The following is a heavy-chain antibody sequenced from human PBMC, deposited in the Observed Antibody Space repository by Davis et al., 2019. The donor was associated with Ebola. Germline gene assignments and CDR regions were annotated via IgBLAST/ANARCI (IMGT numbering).Heavy chain of an antibody. CDR2: LGLSADT. V-gene: IGHV3-23*01. CDR1: GFVFSNYV. CDR3: AKDTSNIWFDI. D-gene: IGHD1-26*01. J-gene: IGHJ3*02. Sequence: GGSLRLSCAASGFVFSNYVMSWVRRAPGKGLEWVSTLGLSADTYYVDSGKGRFIISRDNSKNTLHLQMNGLRVEDTAIYYCAKDTSNIWFDIWGQGTNVTVSS.